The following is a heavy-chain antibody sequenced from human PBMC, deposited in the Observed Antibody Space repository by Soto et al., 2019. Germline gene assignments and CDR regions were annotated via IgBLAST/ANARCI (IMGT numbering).Heavy chain of an antibody. Sequence: QVQLQQWGAGLLKPSETLSLTCPVNGGSFSDYYSTWIRQPPGKGLEWIGEDNHGGSTHYNPSLKSRVSISVDTSKKQFSLNLTFVTAADTAVYYCAREWWSGSLIGGSLGGEGTLVTVSS. D-gene: IGHD3-3*01. V-gene: IGHV4-34*01. CDR3: AREWWSGSLIGGSL. CDR2: DNHGGST. CDR1: GGSFSDYY. J-gene: IGHJ4*02.